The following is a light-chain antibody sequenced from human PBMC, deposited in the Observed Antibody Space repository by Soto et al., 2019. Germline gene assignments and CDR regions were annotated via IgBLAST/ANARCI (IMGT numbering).Light chain of an antibody. CDR2: GAS. J-gene: IGKJ1*01. CDR3: QQYGSSRWT. CDR1: QSVSSSY. V-gene: IGKV3-20*01. Sequence: IVLTQSPGTMSFSPGERATLSCRASQSVSSSYLAWYQQKPGQAPRLLIYGASSRATGIPDRFSGSGSGKDFTLTISRLEPEDFAVYYCQQYGSSRWTFGQGTKVEIX.